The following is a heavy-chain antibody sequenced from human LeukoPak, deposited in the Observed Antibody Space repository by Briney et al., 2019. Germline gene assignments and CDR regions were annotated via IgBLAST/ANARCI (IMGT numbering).Heavy chain of an antibody. D-gene: IGHD4-17*01. CDR1: GFTFDDYA. CDR2: ISWNSGSI. V-gene: IGHV3-9*01. Sequence: GGSLRLSCAASGFTFDDYAMHWVRQAPGKGLEWVSGISWNSGSIGYADSVKGRFTISRDNAKNSLYLQMNSLRAEDTALYYCAKDLTTVTKFAAFDIWGQGTMVTVSS. CDR3: AKDLTTVTKFAAFDI. J-gene: IGHJ3*02.